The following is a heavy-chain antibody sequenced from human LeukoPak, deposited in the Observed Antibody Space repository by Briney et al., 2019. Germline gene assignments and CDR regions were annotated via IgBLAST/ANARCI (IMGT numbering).Heavy chain of an antibody. J-gene: IGHJ6*03. CDR2: IRPHNGDT. V-gene: IGHV1-18*01. D-gene: IGHD3-3*02. Sequence: ASVKVSCKTSSYSFTYYGFSWVRQAPGQGLEWIGWIRPHNGDTHYAQKFQDRVTLTTDTSTSTVYLDLRSLRSDDTAVYFCARDRIFGVASDYYMDVWGKGTPVAVSS. CDR1: SYSFTYYG. CDR3: ARDRIFGVASDYYMDV.